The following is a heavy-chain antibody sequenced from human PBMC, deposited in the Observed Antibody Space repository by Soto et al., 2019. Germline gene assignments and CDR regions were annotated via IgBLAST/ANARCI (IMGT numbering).Heavy chain of an antibody. CDR1: GFTFSSYW. CDR3: VRVGRVGGY. Sequence: EVQLVESGGGLVQPGGSLRLSCAASGFTFSSYWMSWVRQAPGKGLEWVANIKEDGSEKYYVDSVKGRFTISRDNTKNSLDLQMNSLRVEDTAVYYCVRVGRVGGYWGQGTLVTVSS. V-gene: IGHV3-7*03. CDR2: IKEDGSEK. D-gene: IGHD3-16*01. J-gene: IGHJ4*02.